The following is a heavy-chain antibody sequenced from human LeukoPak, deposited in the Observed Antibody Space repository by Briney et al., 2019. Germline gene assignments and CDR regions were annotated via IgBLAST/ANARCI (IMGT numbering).Heavy chain of an antibody. D-gene: IGHD6-19*01. J-gene: IGHJ4*02. CDR1: GYTFTSYG. CDR2: ISAYNGNT. V-gene: IGHV1-18*01. CDR3: ARDDIAVAGTGFDY. Sequence: ASVKVSCKASGYTFTSYGISWVRQAPGQGLEWMGWISAYNGNTNYAQELQGRVTMTTDTSTSTAYMELRSLRSDDTAVYYCARDDIAVAGTGFDYWGQGTLVTVSS.